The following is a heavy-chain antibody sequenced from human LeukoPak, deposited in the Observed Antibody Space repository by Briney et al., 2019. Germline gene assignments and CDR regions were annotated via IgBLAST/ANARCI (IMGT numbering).Heavy chain of an antibody. D-gene: IGHD5-18*01. Sequence: PSETLSLTCTVSGGSISSYYWSWVRHPPGKGLEWIGYIYYSGSTNYNPSLKSRVIISVDTSKNQFSLKVSSVTAADTAVYYCARDRWLGYWGQGTLVTVSS. CDR2: IYYSGST. V-gene: IGHV4-59*01. J-gene: IGHJ4*02. CDR1: GGSISSYY. CDR3: ARDRWLGY.